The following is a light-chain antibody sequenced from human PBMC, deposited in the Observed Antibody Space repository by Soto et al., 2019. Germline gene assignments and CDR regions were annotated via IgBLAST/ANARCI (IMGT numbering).Light chain of an antibody. CDR3: LSKTSTISYV. Sequence: QSALTQPPSVSGSPGQSIAISCTGTTSDVGGYNYVSWYQQHPGKVPKLLIHEVSNRPSGVSNRFSGSKSGNTASLTISGLQAEDEADYYCLSKTSTISYVFGTGTKVTVL. V-gene: IGLV2-14*01. CDR1: TSDVGGYNY. J-gene: IGLJ1*01. CDR2: EVS.